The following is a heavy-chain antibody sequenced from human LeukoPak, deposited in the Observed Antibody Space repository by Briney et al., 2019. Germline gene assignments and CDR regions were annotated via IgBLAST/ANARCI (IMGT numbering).Heavy chain of an antibody. CDR3: AREVYGSGSYYTSSYYFDY. CDR2: ISSSGSTI. CDR1: GFTFSDYY. Sequence: GGSLRLSCAASGFTFSDYYMSWIRQAPGKGLEWVSYISSSGSTIYYADSVKGRFTISRDNAKNSLYLQMNSLRAEDTAVYYCAREVYGSGSYYTSSYYFDYWGQGTLVTVSS. J-gene: IGHJ4*02. V-gene: IGHV3-11*01. D-gene: IGHD3-10*01.